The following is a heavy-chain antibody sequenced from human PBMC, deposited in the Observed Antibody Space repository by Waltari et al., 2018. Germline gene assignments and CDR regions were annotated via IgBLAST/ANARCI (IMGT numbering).Heavy chain of an antibody. J-gene: IGHJ6*02. D-gene: IGHD3-22*01. CDR3: ASYDFDSRGYTYGMDV. CDR1: RFSFSDHY. Sequence: EVQLVESGGGLVQPGGSLRLSCAASRFSFSDHYIDWVRQAPGKGLEWVGRSRDKANSYTTEFAASVKGRFTISRDDSKKSLYLQMDSLKTEDTAVYYCASYDFDSRGYTYGMDVWGQGTTVTVSS. V-gene: IGHV3-72*01. CDR2: SRDKANSYTT.